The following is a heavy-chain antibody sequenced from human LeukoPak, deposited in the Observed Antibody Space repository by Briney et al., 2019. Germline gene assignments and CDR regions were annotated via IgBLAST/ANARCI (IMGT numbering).Heavy chain of an antibody. V-gene: IGHV3-30-3*01. CDR2: ISYDGNNK. Sequence: GGSLRLSCAASGFTVSSNYMSWVRQAPGKGLEWVAVISYDGNNKYYADSVKGRFTISRDNSKNTLYLQMNSLRAEDTAVYSCARGPLGYCSGSTCSNFDYWGQGTLVTVSS. CDR1: GFTVSSNY. CDR3: ARGPLGYCSGSTCSNFDY. J-gene: IGHJ4*02. D-gene: IGHD2-15*01.